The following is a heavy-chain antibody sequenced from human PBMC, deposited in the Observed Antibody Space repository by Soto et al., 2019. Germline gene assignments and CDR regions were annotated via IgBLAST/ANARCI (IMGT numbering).Heavy chain of an antibody. D-gene: IGHD2-21*02. CDR2: INHSGST. Sequence: LEPLSLTCAVYGGSIIGYYWSWIRQPPGKGLEWIGEINHSGSTNYNPSLKSRVTISVDTSKNQFSLKLSSVTAADTAVYYCARASGSPPPHIVVVTAIHMYGMDVWGQGTTVTVSS. V-gene: IGHV4-34*01. CDR3: ARASGSPPPHIVVVTAIHMYGMDV. CDR1: GGSIIGYY. J-gene: IGHJ6*02.